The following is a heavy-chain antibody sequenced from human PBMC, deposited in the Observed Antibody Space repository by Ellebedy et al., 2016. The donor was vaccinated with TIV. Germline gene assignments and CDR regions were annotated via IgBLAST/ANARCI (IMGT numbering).Heavy chain of an antibody. CDR1: GSSISSYY. J-gene: IGHJ4*02. CDR3: ARGDYDILTGYSGGFDY. V-gene: IGHV4-4*07. D-gene: IGHD3-9*01. CDR2: IYTSGST. Sequence: SETLSLXXTVSGSSISSYYWSWIRQPAGKGLEWIGRIYTSGSTNYNPSLKSRVTMSVDTSKNQFSLKLSSVTAADTAVYYCARGDYDILTGYSGGFDYWGQGTLVTVSS.